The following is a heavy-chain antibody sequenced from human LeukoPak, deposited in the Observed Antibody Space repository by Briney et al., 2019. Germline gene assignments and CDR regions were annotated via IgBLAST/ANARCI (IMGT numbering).Heavy chain of an antibody. Sequence: GGSLRLSCAASGFTFSNTWMSRVRQAPGKGLEWVGRIKSKADGGTADYTAPVRDRFTFSRDDSKHTVYLQMNSLKTEDTAVYYCTTEIMDLFDYWGQGTLVTVSS. CDR1: GFTFSNTW. D-gene: IGHD2-8*01. V-gene: IGHV3-15*01. CDR2: IKSKADGGTA. CDR3: TTEIMDLFDY. J-gene: IGHJ4*02.